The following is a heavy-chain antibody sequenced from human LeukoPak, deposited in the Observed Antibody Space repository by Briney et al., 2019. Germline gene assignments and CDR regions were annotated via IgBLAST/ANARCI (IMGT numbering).Heavy chain of an antibody. Sequence: GGSLRLSCAASGFTFRSYDMHWVRQAPGKGLQWVAVVAYDGSNKYHTDSVKGRFTISRDNSKNTLYLQMNSLRAEDTAVYYCAKDSEIAAAGSYWYFDLWGRGTLVTVSS. CDR3: AKDSEIAAAGSYWYFDL. V-gene: IGHV3-30*18. J-gene: IGHJ2*01. D-gene: IGHD6-13*01. CDR1: GFTFRSYD. CDR2: VAYDGSNK.